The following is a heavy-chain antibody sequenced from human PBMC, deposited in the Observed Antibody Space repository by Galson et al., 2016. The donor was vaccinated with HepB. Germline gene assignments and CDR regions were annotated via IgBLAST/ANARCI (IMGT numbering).Heavy chain of an antibody. V-gene: IGHV3-30*03. CDR2: DSMDGRRK. J-gene: IGHJ1*01. D-gene: IGHD3-10*01. CDR3: SRGPRYTSGSLLQH. Sequence: SLRLSCAASGFTFSNRGMHWVRQAPGKGLEWVAADSMDGRRKFYADSVKGRFTISRDNSNNMLFLQMNSLRADDTGVYYCSRGPRYTSGSLLQHWGQGTLVTVSS. CDR1: GFTFSNRG.